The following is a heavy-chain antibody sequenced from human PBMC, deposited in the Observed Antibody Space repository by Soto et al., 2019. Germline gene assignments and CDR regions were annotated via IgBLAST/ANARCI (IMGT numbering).Heavy chain of an antibody. CDR3: APLPPMATMNFDI. CDR1: GFTFSSNY. V-gene: IGHV3-53*04. CDR2: IYSGGST. Sequence: EVQLVESGGGLVQPGGSLRLSCAASGFTFSSNYMSWVRQAPGKGLEWVSVIYSGGSTNYADSVKGRFTISRHNSKNTQYLQMNSLRAEDTAVYYCAPLPPMATMNFDIWGQGTMVTVSS. J-gene: IGHJ3*02. D-gene: IGHD5-12*01.